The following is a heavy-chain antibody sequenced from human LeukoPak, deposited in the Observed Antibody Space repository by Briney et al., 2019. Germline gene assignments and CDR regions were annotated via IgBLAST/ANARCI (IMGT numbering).Heavy chain of an antibody. J-gene: IGHJ3*02. CDR2: IYHSGST. V-gene: IGHV4-30-2*01. Sequence: SETLSLTCAVSGGSISSGGYSWSWIRQPPGKGLEWIGYIYHSGSTYYNPSLKSRVTISVDRSKNQFSLKLSSVTAADTAVYHCARAILDCSGGSCYSQDAFDIWGQGTMVTVSS. D-gene: IGHD2-15*01. CDR3: ARAILDCSGGSCYSQDAFDI. CDR1: GGSISSGGYS.